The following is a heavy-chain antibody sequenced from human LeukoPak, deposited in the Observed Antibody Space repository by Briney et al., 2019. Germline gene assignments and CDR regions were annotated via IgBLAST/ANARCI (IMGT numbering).Heavy chain of an antibody. CDR2: IIPIFGTA. J-gene: IGHJ4*02. D-gene: IGHD3-16*01. CDR1: GGTFSSYA. CDR3: ATTPPYALGH. V-gene: IGHV1-69*05. Sequence: ASVKVSCKASGGTFSSYAISWVRQAPGQGLEWMGGIIPIFGTANYAQKFQGRVTITTDESTSTAYMELSSLRSEDTAVYYCATTPPYALGHWGQGTLVTVSS.